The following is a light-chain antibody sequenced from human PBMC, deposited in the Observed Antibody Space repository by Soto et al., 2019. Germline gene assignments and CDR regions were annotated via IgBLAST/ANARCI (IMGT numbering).Light chain of an antibody. CDR2: DAS. V-gene: IGKV3-11*01. CDR3: HQRSNWPPLT. Sequence: TLSCIASQSVSTFLAWYQQRPGQPPRLVIYDASRRATGIPSRFSGSGSGTVFTLTICSLEPEDFAIYYCHQRSNWPPLTVGGGTQVDIK. J-gene: IGKJ4*01. CDR1: QSVSTF.